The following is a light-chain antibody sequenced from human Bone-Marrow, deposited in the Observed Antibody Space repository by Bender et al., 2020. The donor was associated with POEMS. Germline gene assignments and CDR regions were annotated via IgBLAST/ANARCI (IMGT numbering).Light chain of an antibody. J-gene: IGLJ1*01. CDR2: SSH. V-gene: IGLV1-44*01. CDR3: CSYAGSYTYV. Sequence: QSVLTQPPSASGTPGQRVTISCSGGSSNIGAHAVNWYQHLPGTAPKLLIYSSHRRPSEVPDRFSGSKSGNTASLTISGLQAEDEADYYCCSYAGSYTYVFGPGTKVTVL. CDR1: SSNIGAHA.